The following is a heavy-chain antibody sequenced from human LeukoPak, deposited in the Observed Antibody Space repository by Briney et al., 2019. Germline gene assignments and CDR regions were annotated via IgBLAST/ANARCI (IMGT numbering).Heavy chain of an antibody. CDR3: ARADVNYGSYSGFLDN. J-gene: IGHJ4*02. Sequence: KPSETLSLTCGVSGGSLRDYFWNWIRQPPGKGLEWIGEISYSGTTNSKSSLKSRVTVSIDTSKNQFSLKLTSVTAADTADYFCARADVNYGSYSGFLDNWGQGSLVTVSS. CDR1: GGSLRDYF. V-gene: IGHV4-34*01. CDR2: ISYSGTT. D-gene: IGHD5-12*01.